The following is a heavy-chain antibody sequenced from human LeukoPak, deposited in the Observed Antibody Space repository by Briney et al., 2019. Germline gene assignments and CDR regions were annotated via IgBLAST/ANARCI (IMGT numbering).Heavy chain of an antibody. CDR3: AKGSGSYLSPLYYFDY. Sequence: GGSLRLCCAASGGTFSDYGLTWVRQAPGRGLEWVSGISASGGSTYYADSVKGRFTISRDNSKNTLYLQMNSLRAEDTAVYYCAKGSGSYLSPLYYFDYWGQGTLVTVSS. V-gene: IGHV3-23*01. CDR2: ISASGGST. CDR1: GGTFSDYG. J-gene: IGHJ4*02. D-gene: IGHD1-26*01.